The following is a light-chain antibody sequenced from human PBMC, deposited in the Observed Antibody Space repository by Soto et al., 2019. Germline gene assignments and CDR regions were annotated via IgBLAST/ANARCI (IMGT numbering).Light chain of an antibody. CDR1: QSVSSN. Sequence: EIVMTQSPATLSVSPGERATLSCRASQSVSSNLAWYQQKPGQAPRLLIYGASTRATGIPARFSGSGSGTEFTLTISSLQSEEVAVYDCQQYNNWPRTFGQGTKVEIK. CDR2: GAS. CDR3: QQYNNWPRT. V-gene: IGKV3-15*01. J-gene: IGKJ1*01.